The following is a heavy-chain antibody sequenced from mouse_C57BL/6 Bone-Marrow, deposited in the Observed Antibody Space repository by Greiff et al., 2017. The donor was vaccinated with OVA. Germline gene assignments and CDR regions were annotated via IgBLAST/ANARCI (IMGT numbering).Heavy chain of an antibody. CDR1: GYTFTSYW. J-gene: IGHJ1*03. V-gene: IGHV1-72*01. Sequence: QVQLQQPGAELVKPGASVTLSCKASGYTFTSYWMHWVKQRPGRGLEWIGRIDPNSGGTKYNEKFKSKATLTVDKPSGPASMQLSRLPSEAFAAYYCAYYSNYVDCDIDDWGTGTTVTVSS. D-gene: IGHD2-5*01. CDR2: IDPNSGGT. CDR3: AYYSNYVDCDIDD.